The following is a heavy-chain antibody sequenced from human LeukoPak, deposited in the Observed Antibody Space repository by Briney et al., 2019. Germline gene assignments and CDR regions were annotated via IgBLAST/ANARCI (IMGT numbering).Heavy chain of an antibody. CDR3: ARDQRAITMVRGVKIGYGMDV. V-gene: IGHV1-46*01. CDR1: GYTFTSYY. J-gene: IGHJ6*02. D-gene: IGHD3-10*01. CDR2: INPSGGST. Sequence: ASVKVSCKASGYTFTSYYMHWVRQAPGQGLEWMGIINPSGGSTSYAQKFQGRVTMTRDTSTSTVYVELSSLRSEDTAVYYCARDQRAITMVRGVKIGYGMDVWGQGTTVTVSS.